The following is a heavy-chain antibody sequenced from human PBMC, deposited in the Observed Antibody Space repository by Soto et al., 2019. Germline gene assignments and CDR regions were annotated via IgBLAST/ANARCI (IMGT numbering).Heavy chain of an antibody. CDR3: ARCVITMVRGVIIGMDV. V-gene: IGHV5-51*01. Sequence: GESLKISCKGSGYSFSTYWIGWVRQMPGRGLEGMGIIYPADSATRYSPSFQGQVTISADKSISTAYLQWSSLKASDTAMYYCARCVITMVRGVIIGMDVWGQGTTVTVSS. J-gene: IGHJ6*02. CDR1: GYSFSTYW. D-gene: IGHD3-10*01. CDR2: IYPADSAT.